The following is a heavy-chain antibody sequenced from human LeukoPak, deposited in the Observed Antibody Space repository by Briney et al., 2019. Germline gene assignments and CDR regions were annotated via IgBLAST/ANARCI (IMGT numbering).Heavy chain of an antibody. V-gene: IGHV1-8*01. Sequence: ASVKVSCKASGYTFTSYDINRVRQATGQGLEWMGWMNPNSGNTGYAQKFQGRVTITADESTSTAYMELSSLRSEDTAVYYCARDSGYYDSSGYRDYWGQGTLVTVSS. CDR1: GYTFTSYD. D-gene: IGHD3-22*01. J-gene: IGHJ4*02. CDR3: ARDSGYYDSSGYRDY. CDR2: MNPNSGNT.